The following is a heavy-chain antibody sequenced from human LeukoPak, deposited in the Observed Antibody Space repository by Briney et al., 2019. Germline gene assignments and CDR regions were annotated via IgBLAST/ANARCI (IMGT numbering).Heavy chain of an antibody. J-gene: IGHJ6*03. CDR2: IYYSGST. CDR1: GGSISSYY. Sequence: NSSETLSLTCTVSGGSISSYYWSWIRQPPGKGLEWIGYIYYSGSTNYNPSLKSRVTISVDTSKNQFSLKLSSVTAADTAVYYCARVKVSQDSSGWYNYYYYYMDVWGKGTTVTVSS. CDR3: ARVKVSQDSSGWYNYYYYYMDV. D-gene: IGHD6-19*01. V-gene: IGHV4-59*01.